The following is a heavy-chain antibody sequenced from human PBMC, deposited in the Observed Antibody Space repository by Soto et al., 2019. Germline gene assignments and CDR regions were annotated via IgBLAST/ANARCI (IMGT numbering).Heavy chain of an antibody. Sequence: GGSLRLSCAASGFTFSSYAMSWVRQAPGKGLEWVSAISGSGGSTYYADSVKGRFTIARDNSKNKLYLQMNSLRAEDTAVYYCAKAPSGTMVRGVIITFAYYGMDVWGQGTTVTVSS. V-gene: IGHV3-23*01. CDR1: GFTFSSYA. D-gene: IGHD3-10*01. CDR3: AKAPSGTMVRGVIITFAYYGMDV. CDR2: ISGSGGST. J-gene: IGHJ6*02.